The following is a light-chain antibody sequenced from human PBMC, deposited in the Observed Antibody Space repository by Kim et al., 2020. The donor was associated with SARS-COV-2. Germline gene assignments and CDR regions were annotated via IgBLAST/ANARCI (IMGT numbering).Light chain of an antibody. CDR3: HQHGSSPQT. V-gene: IGKV3-20*01. J-gene: IGKJ1*01. CDR1: QRVSSNY. Sequence: EMVLTQSPGALSLSPGERATLSCRASQRVSSNYLAWYQQKPGLAPRLLMYGVSIRAAGVPDRFSGSGSGTDFTLTIRRLEPEDFAVYYCHQHGSSPQTFGQGTKVDIK. CDR2: GVS.